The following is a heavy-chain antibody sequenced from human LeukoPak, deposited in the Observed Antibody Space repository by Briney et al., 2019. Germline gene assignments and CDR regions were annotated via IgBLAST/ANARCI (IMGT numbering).Heavy chain of an antibody. V-gene: IGHV3-48*03. J-gene: IGHJ4*02. CDR1: GFTFSTYE. CDR2: IGSSSGSTI. CDR3: ARGSANYYDSSGYSPDY. Sequence: GGSLRLSCAASGFTFSTYEMHWVRQAPGKGLEWVSFIGSSSGSTIHYADSVKGRFRISRDNAKNSLYLQMSSLRAEDTAVYYCARGSANYYDSSGYSPDYWGQGTLVTVSS. D-gene: IGHD3-22*01.